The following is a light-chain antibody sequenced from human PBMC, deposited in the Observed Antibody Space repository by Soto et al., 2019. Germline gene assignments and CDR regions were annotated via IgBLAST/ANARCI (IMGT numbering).Light chain of an antibody. V-gene: IGLV2-18*02. CDR1: SSDVGSYNR. Sequence: QSALTQPPSVSGSPGQSVAISCTGTSSDVGSYNRVSWYQQPPGTPPKLIISEVSNRPSGIHVRISGSKSGYTASLTISGLQTEDETDYSRSSNTSSSTYIFGTGTKLTVL. J-gene: IGLJ1*01. CDR3: SSNTSSSTYI. CDR2: EVS.